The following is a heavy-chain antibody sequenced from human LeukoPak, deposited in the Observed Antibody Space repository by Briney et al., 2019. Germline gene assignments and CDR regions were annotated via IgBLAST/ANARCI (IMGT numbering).Heavy chain of an antibody. J-gene: IGHJ5*02. Sequence: GGSLILSCAASGFTFSSYAMHWVRQAPGKGLEWVAVISDDGINKYYADSVKGRFTISRDNSKNTLYLQMNSLRAEDTAVYFCARDRYSSGWYDTNWFDPWGQGTLVTASS. CDR2: ISDDGINK. V-gene: IGHV3-30-3*01. CDR3: ARDRYSSGWYDTNWFDP. CDR1: GFTFSSYA. D-gene: IGHD6-19*01.